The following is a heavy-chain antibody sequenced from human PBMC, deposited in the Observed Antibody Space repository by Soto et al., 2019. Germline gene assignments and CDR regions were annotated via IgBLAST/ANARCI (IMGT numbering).Heavy chain of an antibody. J-gene: IGHJ4*02. CDR2: IWYDGRNK. Sequence: QVQLVESGGGVVQPGRSLRLSCAASGFTFSSHAMHWVRQAPGKGLEWVAVIWYDGRNKYYAASVKGRFTVARDDSKNTLALQMNSLRVEDTAVYYWARDPGYSGFDFDYWGQGTLVTVSS. V-gene: IGHV3-33*01. CDR1: GFTFSSHA. D-gene: IGHD5-12*01. CDR3: ARDPGYSGFDFDY.